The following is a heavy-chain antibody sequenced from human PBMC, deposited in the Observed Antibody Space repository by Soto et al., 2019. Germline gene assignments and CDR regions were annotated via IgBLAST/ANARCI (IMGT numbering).Heavy chain of an antibody. CDR3: ARDWATAGPLDF. D-gene: IGHD6-13*01. V-gene: IGHV1-18*01. Sequence: GASEKVYCKASGYSFTSYGISWVRQAPGQGLEWMGWISAYNGNTNYAQKLQGRVTMTTDTSTSTAYMELRSLRSDDTAVYYCARDWATAGPLDFWGQATLVTVSS. J-gene: IGHJ4*02. CDR1: GYSFTSYG. CDR2: ISAYNGNT.